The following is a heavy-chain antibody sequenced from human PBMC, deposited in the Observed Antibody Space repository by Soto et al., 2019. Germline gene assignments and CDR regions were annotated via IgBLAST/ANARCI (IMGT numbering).Heavy chain of an antibody. CDR2: IKSKADGGTT. Sequence: EVQLVESGGGLVKPGGSLRLSCEASGFTVSNAWMNWVRQAPGKGLEWVGRIKSKADGGTTDYTAPVRGRFTISRDDSKNTLYLQKNSLKTEDTAVYYCTRNGGYTYGSRPYYYGMDVWGQGTTVTVSS. CDR3: TRNGGYTYGSRPYYYGMDV. CDR1: GFTVSNAW. V-gene: IGHV3-15*07. J-gene: IGHJ6*02. D-gene: IGHD5-18*01.